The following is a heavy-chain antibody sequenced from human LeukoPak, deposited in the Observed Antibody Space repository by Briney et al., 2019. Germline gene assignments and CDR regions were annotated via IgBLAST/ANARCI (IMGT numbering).Heavy chain of an antibody. Sequence: GGSLRLSCAASGYTFSDYYMSWIRQAPGKGLEWVSYISSSGSTIYYADSVKGRFTISRDNAKNSLYLQMNSLRAEDTAVYYCARVAPNPPRYYYDSRDYGMDVWGQGILVTVSS. CDR1: GYTFSDYY. D-gene: IGHD3-22*01. CDR2: ISSSGSTI. V-gene: IGHV3-11*01. CDR3: ARVAPNPPRYYYDSRDYGMDV. J-gene: IGHJ6*02.